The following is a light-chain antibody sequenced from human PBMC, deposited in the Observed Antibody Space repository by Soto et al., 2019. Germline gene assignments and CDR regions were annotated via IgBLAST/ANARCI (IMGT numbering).Light chain of an antibody. Sequence: QSALTQPPSASGSPGQSVTISCTGTSSDVGYYKYVSWYQQHPGKAPKLMIYEVNKRPSGVPDRFSGSKSGTSASLAITGLQAEDEGDYYCQSYDSTLSARYVFGTGTKLTVL. CDR1: SSDVGYYKY. J-gene: IGLJ1*01. CDR2: EVN. CDR3: QSYDSTLSARYV. V-gene: IGLV2-8*01.